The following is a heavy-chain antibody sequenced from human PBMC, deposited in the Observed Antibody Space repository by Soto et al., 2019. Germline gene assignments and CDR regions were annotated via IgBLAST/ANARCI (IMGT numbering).Heavy chain of an antibody. Sequence: SVKFSCKARAYPFTCYYMHWVRQAPGQGLEWMGWINPNSGGTNYAQKFQGRVTMTRDTSISTAYMELSRLRSDDTAVYYCASSSSKPLYFDYWGQGTLVTV. CDR1: AYPFTCYY. CDR2: INPNSGGT. V-gene: IGHV1-2*02. D-gene: IGHD6-6*01. J-gene: IGHJ4*02. CDR3: ASSSSKPLYFDY.